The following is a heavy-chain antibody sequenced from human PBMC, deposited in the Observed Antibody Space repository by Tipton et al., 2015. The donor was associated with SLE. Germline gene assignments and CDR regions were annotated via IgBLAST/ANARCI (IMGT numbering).Heavy chain of an antibody. V-gene: IGHV4-59*01. J-gene: IGHJ6*02. CDR3: ARDLTEQGGMDV. D-gene: IGHD1-26*01. CDR2: IYYSGST. CDR1: GGSISSYY. Sequence: LRLSCTVSGGSISSYYWSWIRQPPGKGLEWIGCIYYSGSTNYNPSLKSRVTISVDTSKNQFSLKLSSVTAADTAVYYCARDLTEQGGMDVWGQGTTVTVSS.